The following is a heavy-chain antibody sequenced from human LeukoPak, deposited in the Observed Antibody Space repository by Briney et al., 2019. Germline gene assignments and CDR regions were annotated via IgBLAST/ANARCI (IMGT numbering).Heavy chain of an antibody. CDR1: GGSISNYY. CDR2: IHYSGST. Sequence: SETLSLTCTVSGGSISNYYWSWIRQPPGKGLEWIGYIHYSGSTNYNPSLKSRLTISVDTSKNQFSLKLTSVIAADTAVYYCARQEGGFDPWGQGTLVTVSS. V-gene: IGHV4-59*08. J-gene: IGHJ5*02. CDR3: ARQEGGFDP. D-gene: IGHD1-26*01.